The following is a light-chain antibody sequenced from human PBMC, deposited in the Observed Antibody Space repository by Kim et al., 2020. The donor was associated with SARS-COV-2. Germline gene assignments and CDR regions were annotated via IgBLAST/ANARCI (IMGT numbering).Light chain of an antibody. V-gene: IGKV3-20*01. J-gene: IGKJ2*01. CDR1: QRVSSDY. CDR3: QHYDILFRT. CDR2: GAA. Sequence: EIVLTQSPGTLSLSPGERATLSCRASQRVSSDYLAWYQQKPGQAPRLLIYGAASRATGVPDRFSGSGSGTDFTLTISRLEPEDFAAYYCQHYDILFRTFGQGTKLEI.